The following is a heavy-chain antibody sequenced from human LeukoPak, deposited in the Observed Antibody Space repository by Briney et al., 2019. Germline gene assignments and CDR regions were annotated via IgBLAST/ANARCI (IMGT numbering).Heavy chain of an antibody. J-gene: IGHJ4*02. CDR1: GFPFSNYW. Sequence: GGSLRLSCVASGFPFSNYWMTWVRQAPGKGLEWVANIKLDGSEAYYVDSVKGRFTISRDNTQNSLYLQMNSLRAEDTAVYYCARDQTPYYWGQGTLVTVSS. CDR3: ARDQTPYY. CDR2: IKLDGSEA. V-gene: IGHV3-7*01.